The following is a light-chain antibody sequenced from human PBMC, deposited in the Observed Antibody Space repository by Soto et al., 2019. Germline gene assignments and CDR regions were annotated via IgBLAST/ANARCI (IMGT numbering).Light chain of an antibody. CDR3: QQRSNWPPS. Sequence: EIVLTQSPATLSLTPGERATLSCRASQSVSSYLAWYQQKPGQAPRVLIYDAFNRATDIPARFSGSGSGTDFTLTISRVEPEDFAVYYCQQRSNWPPSFGQGTKLEIE. J-gene: IGKJ2*03. V-gene: IGKV3-11*01. CDR1: QSVSSY. CDR2: DAF.